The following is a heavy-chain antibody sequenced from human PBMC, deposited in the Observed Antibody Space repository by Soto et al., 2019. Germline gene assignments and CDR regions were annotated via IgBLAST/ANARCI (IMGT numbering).Heavy chain of an antibody. V-gene: IGHV4-30-2*01. J-gene: IGHJ5*02. CDR1: GGSVTMRSFS. CDR2: ISHSRAT. Sequence: LQLQESGSGLVQPSQTLSLTCALSGGSVTMRSFSWAWVRQPPGRGLQWIGYISHSRATSSDPTLKSRVTIPWDRAKNQFSLKLTSVTAADTAVYYCASLDYYGSWLDPWGQGTLVTVSS. CDR3: ASLDYYGSWLDP. D-gene: IGHD1-26*01.